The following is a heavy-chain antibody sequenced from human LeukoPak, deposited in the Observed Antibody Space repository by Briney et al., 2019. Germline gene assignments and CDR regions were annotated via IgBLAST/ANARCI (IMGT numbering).Heavy chain of an antibody. CDR1: GFTFSSYS. V-gene: IGHV3-21*01. D-gene: IGHD6-13*01. Sequence: GGSLRLSCAASGFTFSSYSMNWVRQAPGKGLEWVSSMSSSSSYIYYADSVKGRFTISRDNAKNSLYLQMNSLRAEDTAEYYRARGYSSSWYGDAFDIWGQGTMLTVSS. CDR2: MSSSSSYI. CDR3: ARGYSSSWYGDAFDI. J-gene: IGHJ3*02.